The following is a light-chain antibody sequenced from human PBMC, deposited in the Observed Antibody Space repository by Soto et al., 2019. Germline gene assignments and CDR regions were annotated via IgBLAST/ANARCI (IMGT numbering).Light chain of an antibody. Sequence: QSVLTQPASVSGSPGQSITISCTGTSSDVGGYNYVSWYQQHPGKAPKFMIYDISNRPSGVSNRFSGSKSGNAASLTISGLHAEDEADYYRSSYTTSNTRQIVFGTRTKVTVL. CDR1: SSDVGGYNY. CDR3: SSYTTSNTRQIV. CDR2: DIS. V-gene: IGLV2-14*01. J-gene: IGLJ1*01.